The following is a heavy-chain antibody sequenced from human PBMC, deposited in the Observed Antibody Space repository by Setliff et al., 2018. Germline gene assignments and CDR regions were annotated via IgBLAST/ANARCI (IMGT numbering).Heavy chain of an antibody. J-gene: IGHJ4*02. Sequence: LRLSCAASGFSFSDNYMSWIRQAPGKGLEWVAYISSSGISIDYADSVKGRFTISRDNAKNSLSLQMNSLRVEDTAVYYCVRDVAGGSHATYFDYWGQGTLVTVSS. CDR1: GFSFSDNY. D-gene: IGHD1-26*01. CDR2: ISSSGISI. V-gene: IGHV3-11*04. CDR3: VRDVAGGSHATYFDY.